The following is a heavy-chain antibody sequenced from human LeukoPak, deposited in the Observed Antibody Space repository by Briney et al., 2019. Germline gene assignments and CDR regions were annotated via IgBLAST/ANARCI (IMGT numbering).Heavy chain of an antibody. J-gene: IGHJ4*02. V-gene: IGHV3-30*18. CDR2: TSKDGNNK. D-gene: IGHD3-10*01. Sequence: PGRSLRLSCAASGFTFSSYAMHWVRQAPGKGLEWVAVTSKDGNNKYYADSVKGRFTISRDNSKDTLYLQMNSLIVEDTALYYCAKDAYYSSGTYADYWGQGTLVTVSS. CDR1: GFTFSSYA. CDR3: AKDAYYSSGTYADY.